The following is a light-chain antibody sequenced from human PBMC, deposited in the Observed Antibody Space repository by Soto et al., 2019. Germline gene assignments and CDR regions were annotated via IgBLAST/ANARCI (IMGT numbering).Light chain of an antibody. CDR1: QSISRF. CDR2: GAS. V-gene: IGKV3-11*01. Sequence: ILLTRCPATMSLSPGERATLSCRASQSISRFLAWYQQKPGKAPRILMYGASNRATGIPARFSGSGSGTDFTLTISSLEPEDFAVYYCQQQFNGPITFGQGTRLEIK. J-gene: IGKJ5*01. CDR3: QQQFNGPIT.